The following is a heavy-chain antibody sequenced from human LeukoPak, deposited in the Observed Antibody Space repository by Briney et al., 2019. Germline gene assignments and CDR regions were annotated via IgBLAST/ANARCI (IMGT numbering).Heavy chain of an antibody. CDR3: ARRGDYVYYYYYMDV. Sequence: PSETLSLTCAVYGGSFSGYYWSWIRQPPGKGLEWIGEINHSGSTNYNPSLKSRVTISVDTSKNQFSLKLGSVTAADTAVYYCARRGDYVYYYYYMDVWGKGTTVTVSS. D-gene: IGHD4-17*01. CDR2: INHSGST. J-gene: IGHJ6*03. V-gene: IGHV4-34*01. CDR1: GGSFSGYY.